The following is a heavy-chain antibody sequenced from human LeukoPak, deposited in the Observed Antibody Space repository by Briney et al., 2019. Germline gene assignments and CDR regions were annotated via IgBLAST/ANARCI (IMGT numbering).Heavy chain of an antibody. Sequence: SETLSLTCNISGGSISNYYWNWMRQPAGKGLEWTGYIHCSGSTNYNPSLKSRITISVDTSKNQFSLRLSSVTAAGTALYYCASGFRGQLGYFAYWGQGTLVTVSS. CDR3: ASGFRGQLGYFAY. D-gene: IGHD1-1*01. J-gene: IGHJ4*02. CDR2: IHCSGST. CDR1: GGSISNYY. V-gene: IGHV4-59*01.